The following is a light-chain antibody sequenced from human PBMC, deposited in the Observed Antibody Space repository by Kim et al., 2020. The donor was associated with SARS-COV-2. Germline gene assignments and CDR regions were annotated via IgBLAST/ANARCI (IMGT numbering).Light chain of an antibody. J-gene: IGLJ3*02. Sequence: SSELTQDPAVSVALGQTVRITCQGDSLRSYYASWYQQKPGQAPVLVIYGKNNRPSGIPDRFSGSSSGNTASLTITGAQAEDKADYYCNSRDSSGNHWVFGEGTQLTVL. CDR2: GKN. CDR1: SLRSYY. CDR3: NSRDSSGNHWV. V-gene: IGLV3-19*01.